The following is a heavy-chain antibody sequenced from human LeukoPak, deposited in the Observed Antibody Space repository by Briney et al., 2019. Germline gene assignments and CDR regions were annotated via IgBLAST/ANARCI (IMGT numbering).Heavy chain of an antibody. V-gene: IGHV3-11*01. CDR1: GFTLRDYY. Sequence: GGSLRLSCAATGFTLRDYYMSWVRQAPGKGLEWISYITVSGSTIYYADSVRGRFTISRDNAMNSLYLQMDGLRAEDTAVYYCARDRGIVLPDTSYYMDVWGKGTTVTVSS. D-gene: IGHD1-26*01. CDR3: ARDRGIVLPDTSYYMDV. J-gene: IGHJ6*03. CDR2: ITVSGSTI.